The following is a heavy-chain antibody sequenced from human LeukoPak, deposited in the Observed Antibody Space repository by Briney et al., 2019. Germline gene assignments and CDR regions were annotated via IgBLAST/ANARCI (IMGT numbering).Heavy chain of an antibody. CDR1: GYTFTSYY. J-gene: IGHJ4*02. V-gene: IGHV1-46*01. CDR3: ARYYYDSSGYYRFDY. Sequence: ASVKVSCKASGYTFTSYYMHWVRQAAGQGLEWMGIINPSGGSTSYAQKFQGRVTMTRDTSTSTVYMELSSLRSEDTAVYYCARYYYDSSGYYRFDYWGQGTLVTVSS. D-gene: IGHD3-22*01. CDR2: INPSGGST.